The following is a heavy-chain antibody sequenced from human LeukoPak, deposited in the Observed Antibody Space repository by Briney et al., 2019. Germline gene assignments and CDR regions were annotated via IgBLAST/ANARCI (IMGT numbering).Heavy chain of an antibody. Sequence: ASXKVSCKASGYTFSDYFIQWVRQAPGQGVEWVGRINCNSGGTEYAQKFQGRVTITRDTSINTAYVEVSSLKSDDTAVYYCARDLTSTPNWEFDYWGQGTLVTVSP. D-gene: IGHD1-26*01. CDR3: ARDLTSTPNWEFDY. CDR2: INCNSGGT. V-gene: IGHV1-2*06. CDR1: GYTFSDYF. J-gene: IGHJ4*02.